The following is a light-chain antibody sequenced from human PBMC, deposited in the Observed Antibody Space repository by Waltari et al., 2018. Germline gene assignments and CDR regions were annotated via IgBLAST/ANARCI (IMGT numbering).Light chain of an antibody. CDR1: SSDVGSYNL. V-gene: IGLV2-23*02. J-gene: IGLJ1*01. CDR2: EVS. Sequence: QSALTQPASVSGSPGQSITISCTGTSSDVGSYNLVSWYQQHPGKAPKLMIYEVSKRPSGVSNLLSGSKSRNTASLTISALQAEDEADYYCCSYAGSTTYVFGTGTKVTFL. CDR3: CSYAGSTTYV.